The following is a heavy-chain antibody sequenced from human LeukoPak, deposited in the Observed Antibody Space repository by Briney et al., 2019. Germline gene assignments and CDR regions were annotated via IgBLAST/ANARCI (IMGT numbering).Heavy chain of an antibody. J-gene: IGHJ4*02. V-gene: IGHV3-23*01. CDR3: AKTTLRWELLQGYYFDY. CDR2: ISGSGGST. CDR1: GFTFSSYA. Sequence: PGGSLRLSCAASGFTFSSYAMSWVRQAPGKGLEWVSAISGSGGSTYYADSVKGRFTISRDNSNNTLYLQMNSLRAEDTAVYYCAKTTLRWELLQGYYFDYWGQGTLVTVSS. D-gene: IGHD1-26*01.